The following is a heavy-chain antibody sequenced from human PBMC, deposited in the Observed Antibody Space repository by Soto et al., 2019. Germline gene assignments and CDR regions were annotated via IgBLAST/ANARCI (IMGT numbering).Heavy chain of an antibody. J-gene: IGHJ3*02. CDR2: IGTAGDT. D-gene: IGHD4-4*01. CDR1: GFTFSSYD. V-gene: IGHV3-13*01. Sequence: GESLKISCAASGFTFSSYDMHWVRQATGKGLEWVSAIGTAGDTYYPGSVKGRFTISRENAKNSLYLQMNSLRAGDTAVYYCARATVTNEGGAFDIWGQGTMVTVSS. CDR3: ARATVTNEGGAFDI.